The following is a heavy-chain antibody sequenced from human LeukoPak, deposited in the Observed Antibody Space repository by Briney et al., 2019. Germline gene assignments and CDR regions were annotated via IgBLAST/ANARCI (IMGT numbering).Heavy chain of an antibody. J-gene: IGHJ4*02. V-gene: IGHV3-23*01. D-gene: IGHD4-17*01. CDR2: IRGSGGST. Sequence: GGSLRVSCAASGFPFITYAMSWVRQARGKGLEWVSSIRGSGGSTYYADSVKGRFAISRDNSKNTLYLQMNSLRAEDTAVYYCAKDVYGDYGGLDYWGQGTLVTVSS. CDR3: AKDVYGDYGGLDY. CDR1: GFPFITYA.